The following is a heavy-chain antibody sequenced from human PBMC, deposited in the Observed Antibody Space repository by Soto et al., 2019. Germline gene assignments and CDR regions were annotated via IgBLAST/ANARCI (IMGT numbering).Heavy chain of an antibody. D-gene: IGHD3-16*01. Sequence: ASETLSLTCTVSSGSISTYYWSWIRQPPGKGLEWIGYIYYTGGTNYNPSLRTRVAISMDTSKNQFSLNLGSVPAADTAFYYCAGAHNGAYFDFWGRETLVTVSS. CDR3: AGAHNGAYFDF. CDR1: SGSISTYY. J-gene: IGHJ4*02. CDR2: IYYTGGT. V-gene: IGHV4-59*01.